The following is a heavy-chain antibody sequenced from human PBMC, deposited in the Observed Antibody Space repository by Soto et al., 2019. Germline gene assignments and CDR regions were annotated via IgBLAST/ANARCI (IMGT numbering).Heavy chain of an antibody. V-gene: IGHV4-59*01. Sequence: PSETLSLTCTVSGDSISSYYWSWIRQPPGKGLEWIGYIYYSGSTNYNPSLKSRVTISVDTSKNQFSLKLSSVTAADTAMYYCARVDSSGSYFDYWGQGTLVTVSS. CDR3: ARVDSSGSYFDY. CDR1: GDSISSYY. J-gene: IGHJ4*02. D-gene: IGHD3-22*01. CDR2: IYYSGST.